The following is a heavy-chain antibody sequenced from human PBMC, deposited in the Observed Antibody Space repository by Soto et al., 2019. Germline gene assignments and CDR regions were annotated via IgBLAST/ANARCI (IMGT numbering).Heavy chain of an antibody. CDR2: IYHSGST. D-gene: IGHD3-3*01. CDR3: ARCGVLRFNWFDP. J-gene: IGHJ5*02. V-gene: IGHV4-4*02. Sequence: SETLSLTCAPSGGSISSSNWWRWVRQPPGKGLEWIGEIYHSGSTNYNPSLKSRVTISVDKSKNQFSLKLSSVTAADTAVYFCARCGVLRFNWFDPWGQGTLGTVSS. CDR1: GGSISSSNW.